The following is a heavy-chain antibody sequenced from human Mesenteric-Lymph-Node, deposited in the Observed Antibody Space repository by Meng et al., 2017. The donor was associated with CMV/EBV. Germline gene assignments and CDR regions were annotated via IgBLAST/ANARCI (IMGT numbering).Heavy chain of an antibody. CDR2: INPNSCGT. Sequence: ASVKVSCKASVYTFTGYYMHWVRQAPGQGLEWMGWINPNSCGTNYAQKFQGRVTMTRDTSISTAYMELSRLRSDDTAVYYCARGQQPSMDVWGQGTTVTVSS. CDR1: VYTFTGYY. J-gene: IGHJ6*02. CDR3: ARGQQPSMDV. V-gene: IGHV1-2*02. D-gene: IGHD6-13*01.